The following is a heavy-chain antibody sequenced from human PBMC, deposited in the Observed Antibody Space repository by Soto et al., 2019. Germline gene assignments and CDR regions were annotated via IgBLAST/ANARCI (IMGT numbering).Heavy chain of an antibody. V-gene: IGHV3-48*02. CDR1: GFTFSTYS. D-gene: IGHD2-8*01. J-gene: IGHJ4*02. Sequence: GGSLRLSCAASGFTFSTYSINWVRQSPGKGLEWISYISDNSSVIYYADAVKGRFTISRDNAKNSLYLQMNSLRDEDTAVYYCARDRDAYCSKGICSGPYFDYWGQGTLVTVSS. CDR3: ARDRDAYCSKGICSGPYFDY. CDR2: ISDNSSVI.